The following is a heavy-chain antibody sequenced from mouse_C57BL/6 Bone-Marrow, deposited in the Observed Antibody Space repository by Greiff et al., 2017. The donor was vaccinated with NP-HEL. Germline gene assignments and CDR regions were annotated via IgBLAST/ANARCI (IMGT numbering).Heavy chain of an antibody. J-gene: IGHJ2*01. CDR1: GFNIKNTY. CDR2: IDPANGTT. V-gene: IGHV14-3*01. D-gene: IGHD4-1*01. CDR3: ARSEVNWDYLDY. Sequence: EVQLQQSVAELVRPGASVKLSCTASGFNIKNTYMHWVKQRPEPCLECIGRIDPANGTTKYAPQFQGKATITADTSSNTAYLQLSSLTSEDTAIYYCARSEVNWDYLDYWGQGTTLTVSS.